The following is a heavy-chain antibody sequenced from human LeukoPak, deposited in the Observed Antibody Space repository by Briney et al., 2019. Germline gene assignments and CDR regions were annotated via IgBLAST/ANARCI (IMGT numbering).Heavy chain of an antibody. CDR3: VEGRRGSSDSFYL. CDR2: ISSSRVTT. V-gene: IGHV3-64D*09. CDR1: GFTFSNFP. D-gene: IGHD3-16*01. J-gene: IGHJ3*01. Sequence: GGSLRLSCSASGFTFSNFPMHWVRQAPGKGLEYVSYISSSRVTTYYADSLKGRFTISRDNSKNSLFLQMSSLRAEDTAVYYCVEGRRGSSDSFYLSGQGTVLSVSS.